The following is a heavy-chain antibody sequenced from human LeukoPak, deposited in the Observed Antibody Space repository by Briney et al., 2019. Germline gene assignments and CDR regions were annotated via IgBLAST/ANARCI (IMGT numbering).Heavy chain of an antibody. J-gene: IGHJ5*02. Sequence: PSQTLSLTCTVSGGSISSSSYYWGWIRQPPGKGLEWIGSIYYSGSTYYNPSLKSRVTISVDTSKNQFSLKLSSVTAADTAVYYCARALILCSGGSCLFDWFDPWGQGTLVTVSS. CDR3: ARALILCSGGSCLFDWFDP. CDR1: GGSISSSSYY. D-gene: IGHD2-15*01. V-gene: IGHV4-39*07. CDR2: IYYSGST.